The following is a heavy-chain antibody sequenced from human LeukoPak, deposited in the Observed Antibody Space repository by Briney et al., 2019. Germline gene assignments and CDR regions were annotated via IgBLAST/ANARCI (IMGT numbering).Heavy chain of an antibody. CDR3: ARGGVVPAANLDY. CDR1: GGSISSYY. CDR2: IYYSGST. J-gene: IGHJ4*02. Sequence: SETLSLTCTVSGGSISSYYWSWIRHPPGKGLEWIGYIYYSGSTNYNPSLKSRVTISVDTSKNQFSLKLGSVTAADTAVYYCARGGVVPAANLDYWGQGTLVTVSS. D-gene: IGHD2-2*01. V-gene: IGHV4-59*01.